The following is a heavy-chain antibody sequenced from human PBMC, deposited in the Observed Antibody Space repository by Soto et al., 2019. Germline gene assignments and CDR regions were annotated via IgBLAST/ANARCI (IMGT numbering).Heavy chain of an antibody. CDR3: ARLDLSSGWYSGFDY. CDR1: GGSVSSGSYY. J-gene: IGHJ4*02. D-gene: IGHD6-19*01. Sequence: SETLSLTCTVSGGSVSSGSYYWSWIRQPPGKGLEWIGYIYYSGSTNYNPSLKSRVTISVDTSKNQFSLYLQMNSLRAEDTAVYYCARLDLSSGWYSGFDYWGQGTLVTVSS. V-gene: IGHV4-61*01. CDR2: IYYSGST.